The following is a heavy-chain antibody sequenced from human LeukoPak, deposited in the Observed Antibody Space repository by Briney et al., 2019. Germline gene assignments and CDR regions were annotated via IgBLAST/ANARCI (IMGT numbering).Heavy chain of an antibody. J-gene: IGHJ3*02. CDR3: ARDFGDGYNYRHDAFDI. V-gene: IGHV1-69*13. Sequence: SVKVSCKATGGTFSSYAISWVRQAPGQGLEWMGGIIPIFGTANYAQKFQGRVTITADESTSTAYMELSSLRSEDTAVYYCARDFGDGYNYRHDAFDIWGQGTMVTVSS. CDR2: IIPIFGTA. D-gene: IGHD5-24*01. CDR1: GGTFSSYA.